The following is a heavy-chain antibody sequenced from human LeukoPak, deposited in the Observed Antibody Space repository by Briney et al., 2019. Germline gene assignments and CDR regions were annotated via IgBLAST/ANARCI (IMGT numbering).Heavy chain of an antibody. CDR2: IWYDGSNK. Sequence: GGSLRLSCAASGFTFSSYGMHWVRQAPGKGLEWVAVIWYDGSNKYYADSVKGRFTISRDNSKNTLYLQMNSLRAEDTAVYYCARRLTQYDCFDPWGQGILVTVSS. CDR3: ARRLTQYDCFDP. CDR1: GFTFSSYG. J-gene: IGHJ5*02. D-gene: IGHD2-2*01. V-gene: IGHV3-33*01.